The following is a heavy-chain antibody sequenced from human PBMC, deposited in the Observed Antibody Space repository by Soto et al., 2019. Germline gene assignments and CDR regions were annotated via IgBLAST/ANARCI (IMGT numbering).Heavy chain of an antibody. Sequence: SETLSLTSTVSGFNISSYYWSWIRQPPGKGLEWIGYIYYSGSTNYNPSLKSRATISVDTSKNQFSLKLSSVTAADTAVYYCARGYCSGGTCYRFNFDYWGQGTLVTVSS. J-gene: IGHJ4*02. D-gene: IGHD2-15*01. CDR2: IYYSGST. CDR3: ARGYCSGGTCYRFNFDY. CDR1: GFNISSYY. V-gene: IGHV4-59*01.